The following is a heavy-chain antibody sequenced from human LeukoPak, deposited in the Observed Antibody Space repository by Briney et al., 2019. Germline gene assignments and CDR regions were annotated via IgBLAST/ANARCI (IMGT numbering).Heavy chain of an antibody. Sequence: SGPTLVKPTQTLTLTCTFSEFSLTTSGVGVGWIRQPPGKALEWLALIYSNDDKRYSPSLKSRLTITKDTSKNQVVLTMTNMDPVDTATYYCAHYRDHYYGSGSYYKYWGQGTLVTVSS. D-gene: IGHD3-10*01. V-gene: IGHV2-5*01. CDR1: EFSLTTSGVG. CDR3: AHYRDHYYGSGSYYKY. J-gene: IGHJ4*02. CDR2: IYSNDDK.